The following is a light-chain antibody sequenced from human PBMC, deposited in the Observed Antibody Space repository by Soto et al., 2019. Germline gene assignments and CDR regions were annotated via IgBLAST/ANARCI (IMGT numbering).Light chain of an antibody. CDR3: QQYGRSVT. J-gene: IGKJ4*01. CDR1: QSVSSN. CDR2: GAS. Sequence: EIVMTQSPATLSVSPGERATLSCRASQSVSSNLAWYQQKPGQAPRLLIYGASSRATGIPDRFSGSGSGTDFTLTISRLEPEDFAVYYCQQYGRSVTFGGGTKVDIK. V-gene: IGKV3-20*01.